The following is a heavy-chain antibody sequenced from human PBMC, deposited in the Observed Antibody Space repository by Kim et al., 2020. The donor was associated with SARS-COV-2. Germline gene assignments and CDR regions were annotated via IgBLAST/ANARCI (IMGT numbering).Heavy chain of an antibody. Sequence: SETLSLTCTVSGDSISSYYWSWIRQPPGKGLEWIGYIYYSGSTNYNPSLKSRVTISVDTSKNQFSLKLSSVTAADTAVYYCARDGVIAARTRAWFDPWGPGTLVTVSS. D-gene: IGHD6-6*01. CDR1: GDSISSYY. CDR2: IYYSGST. J-gene: IGHJ5*02. CDR3: ARDGVIAARTRAWFDP. V-gene: IGHV4-59*01.